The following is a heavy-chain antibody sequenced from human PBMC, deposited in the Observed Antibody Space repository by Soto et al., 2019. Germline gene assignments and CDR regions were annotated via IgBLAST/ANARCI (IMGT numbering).Heavy chain of an antibody. CDR3: ARDLDRRGPLPYDSSGYWYYFDY. Sequence: QVQLVQSGAEVKKPGASVKVSCKASGYTFTGYYMHWVRQAPGQGLEWMGWINPNSGGTNYAQKFQGRVTMTRDTSISTAYMELSRLRSDDTAVYYCARDLDRRGPLPYDSSGYWYYFDYWGQGTLVTVSS. D-gene: IGHD3-22*01. CDR2: INPNSGGT. J-gene: IGHJ4*02. CDR1: GYTFTGYY. V-gene: IGHV1-2*02.